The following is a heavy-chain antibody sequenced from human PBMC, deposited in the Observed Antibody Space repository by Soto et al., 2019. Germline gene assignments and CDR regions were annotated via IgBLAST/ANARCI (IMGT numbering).Heavy chain of an antibody. V-gene: IGHV4-4*07. J-gene: IGHJ5*02. Sequence: SETLSLTCTVSGASITGSSYWSWIRQPAGKGLEWIGRFSLSGTTSYNPSLRSRVTMSADVSKNQFSLRLTSVTAADTAVYYCARQSESTGYFYGWFDPWGQGTLVTVSS. CDR2: FSLSGTT. D-gene: IGHD3-9*01. CDR3: ARQSESTGYFYGWFDP. CDR1: GASITGSSY.